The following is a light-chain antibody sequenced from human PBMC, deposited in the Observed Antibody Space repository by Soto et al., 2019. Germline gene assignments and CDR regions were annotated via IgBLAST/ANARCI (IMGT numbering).Light chain of an antibody. V-gene: IGKV4-1*01. CDR3: QQYYSLPT. CDR2: WAS. J-gene: IGKJ1*01. CDR1: PSVLERSNNKNY. Sequence: NGINPAPHSLAVFLGGRATPNLKSRPSVLERSNNKNYLGWYQQKPGQPPKLLIYWASTRETGVPDRFSASGSRTDFTLTVTSLQAEDVAVYYCQQYYSLPTSGQGTKVEIK.